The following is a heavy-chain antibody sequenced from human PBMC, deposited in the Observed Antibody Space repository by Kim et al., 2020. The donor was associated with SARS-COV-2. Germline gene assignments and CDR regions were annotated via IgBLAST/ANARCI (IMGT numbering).Heavy chain of an antibody. CDR1: GFTFSSYS. Sequence: GGSLRLSCAASGFTFSSYSMNWVRQAPGKGLEWVSYISSSSSTIYYADSVKGRFTISRDNAKNSLYLQMNSLRDEDTAVYYCARGHVVVVAATLGYYYYGMDVWGQGTTVTVSS. V-gene: IGHV3-48*02. CDR2: ISSSSSTI. D-gene: IGHD2-15*01. CDR3: ARGHVVVVAATLGYYYYGMDV. J-gene: IGHJ6*02.